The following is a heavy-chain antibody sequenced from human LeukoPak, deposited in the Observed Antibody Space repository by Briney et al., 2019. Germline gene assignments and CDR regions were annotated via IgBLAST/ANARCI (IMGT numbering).Heavy chain of an antibody. CDR1: GFTFSSYV. J-gene: IGHJ6*02. Sequence: PGGSLRLSCAASGFTFSSYVMHWVRQAPGKGLEWVAVIWYDGSNKYYADSVKGRFTISRDNSKNTLYLQMNSLRAEDTAVYYCARDHATIFGVVISSNYYYGMDVWGQGTTVTVSS. CDR2: IWYDGSNK. CDR3: ARDHATIFGVVISSNYYYGMDV. D-gene: IGHD3-3*01. V-gene: IGHV3-33*01.